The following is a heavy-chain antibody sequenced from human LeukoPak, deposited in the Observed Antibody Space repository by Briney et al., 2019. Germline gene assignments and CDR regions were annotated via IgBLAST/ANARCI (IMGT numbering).Heavy chain of an antibody. CDR3: ARVLPGIAAAGFDY. CDR2: IYTSGST. D-gene: IGHD6-13*01. CDR1: GGSISSYY. V-gene: IGHV4-4*07. Sequence: SETLSLTCTVSGGSISSYYWSWIRQPAGKGLEWIGRIYTSGSTNYNPSLKSRVTILVDKSKNQFSLKLSSVTAADTAVYYCARVLPGIAAAGFDYWGQGTLVTVSS. J-gene: IGHJ4*02.